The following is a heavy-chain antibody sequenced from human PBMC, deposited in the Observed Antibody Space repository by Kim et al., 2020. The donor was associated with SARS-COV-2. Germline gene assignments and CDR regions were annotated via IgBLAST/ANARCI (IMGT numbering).Heavy chain of an antibody. V-gene: IGHV7-4-1*02. CDR1: GYIFTKYA. D-gene: IGHD3-3*02. J-gene: IGHJ4*02. CDR2: INPNTGNP. Sequence: ASVKVSCKASGYIFTKYAMNWVRQAPGQGLEWMGWINPNTGNPKYAQGFKGKFIISSDTSVSTAYLEISSLKSEDTAVYYCARGGYSGKGGHFYCGQGTL. CDR3: ARGGYSGKGGHFY.